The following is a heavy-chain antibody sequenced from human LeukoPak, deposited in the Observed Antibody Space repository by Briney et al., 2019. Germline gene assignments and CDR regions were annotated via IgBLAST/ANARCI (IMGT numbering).Heavy chain of an antibody. CDR3: ASPGLLLWFGELTPRVAFDI. Sequence: SETLSLTCTVSGGSISSSSYSWGWIGQPPGKGLEWIGSIYYSGSTYYNPSLKSRVTISVDTSKNQFSLKLSSVTAADTAVYYCASPGLLLWFGELTPRVAFDIWGQGTMVTVSS. CDR2: IYYSGST. J-gene: IGHJ3*02. V-gene: IGHV4-39*01. D-gene: IGHD3-10*01. CDR1: GGSISSSSYS.